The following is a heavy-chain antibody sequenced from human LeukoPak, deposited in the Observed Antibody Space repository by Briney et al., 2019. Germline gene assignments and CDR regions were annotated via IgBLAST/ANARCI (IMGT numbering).Heavy chain of an antibody. CDR1: GFTFNYYW. CDR3: ARDAWGVDY. D-gene: IGHD7-27*01. CDR2: IEKDGSEK. Sequence: PGGSLRLSCAASGFTFNYYWMSWVRQAPGKGLEWVANIEKDGSEKYYVDSVKGRFTISRDNAQNSLFLQMNSLRAEDTAVYYCARDAWGVDYWGQGTLVTVSS. V-gene: IGHV3-7*01. J-gene: IGHJ4*02.